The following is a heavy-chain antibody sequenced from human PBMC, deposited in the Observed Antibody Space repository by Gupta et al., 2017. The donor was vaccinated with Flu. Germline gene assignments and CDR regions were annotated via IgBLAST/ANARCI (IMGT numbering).Heavy chain of an antibody. D-gene: IGHD2-21*01. J-gene: IGHJ4*02. CDR1: VVSLSTARVG. CDR3: VAYSSKVGLVDH. V-gene: IGHV2-5*04. Sequence: QVILTESGATRVSVTQTLTLECSFSVVSLSTARVGVGWIRQSSEKAPEWLALIYWNGFKCYKPSLSSRLTIAKDTSKNPVVLKMNNLNAADTGAYDCVAYSSKVGLVDHWGQGSLVTVSS. CDR2: IYWNGFK.